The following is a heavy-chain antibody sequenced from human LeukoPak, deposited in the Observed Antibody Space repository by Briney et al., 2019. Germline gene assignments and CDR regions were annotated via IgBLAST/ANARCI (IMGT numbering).Heavy chain of an antibody. CDR1: GGSISSGGYS. CDR3: ARGRDGYNYLDY. D-gene: IGHD5-12*01. CDR2: IYHSGST. J-gene: IGHJ4*02. Sequence: SQTLSLTCAVSGGSISSGGYSWSWIRQPPGKGLEWIGYIYHSGSTYYNPSLKSRVTISVDRSKNQFSLKLSSVTAADTAVYYCARGRDGYNYLDYWGQGTLVTVSS. V-gene: IGHV4-30-2*01.